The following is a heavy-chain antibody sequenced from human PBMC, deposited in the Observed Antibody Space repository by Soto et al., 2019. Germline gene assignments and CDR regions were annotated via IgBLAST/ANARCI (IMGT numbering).Heavy chain of an antibody. D-gene: IGHD3-10*01. CDR1: GYTFTSYA. V-gene: IGHV1-3*01. J-gene: IGHJ1*01. Sequence: GASVKVSCKASGYTFTSYAMHWVRQAPGQRLEWMGWINAGNGNTKYSQKFQGRVTMTRDTSISTAYMELSRLRSDDTAVYYGARDAGFPTGYFQHWGQGTLVTVSS. CDR2: INAGNGNT. CDR3: ARDAGFPTGYFQH.